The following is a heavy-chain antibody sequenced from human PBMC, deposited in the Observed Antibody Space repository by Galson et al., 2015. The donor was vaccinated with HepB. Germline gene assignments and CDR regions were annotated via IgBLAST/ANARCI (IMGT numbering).Heavy chain of an antibody. D-gene: IGHD2-2*01. CDR1: GYTFTNYD. Sequence: SVKVSCKASGYTFTNYDINWVRQATGQGLEWMGWMNPNSGTTGYAQKFQGRLTMTRSTSISTAHMELSSLRSEDTAVYYCARGRPCSSTSCFPFDAFHIWGQGTVVTVSS. J-gene: IGHJ3*02. V-gene: IGHV1-8*01. CDR2: MNPNSGTT. CDR3: ARGRPCSSTSCFPFDAFHI.